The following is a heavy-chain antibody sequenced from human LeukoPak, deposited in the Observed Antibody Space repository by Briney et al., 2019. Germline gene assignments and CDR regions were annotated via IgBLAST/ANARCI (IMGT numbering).Heavy chain of an antibody. CDR2: MNPNSGNT. J-gene: IGHJ5*02. D-gene: IGHD3-22*01. CDR3: ATWYYYDSSGYDAQSYNWFDP. V-gene: IGHV1-8*01. Sequence: ASVKVSCKASGYTFTSYDINWVRQATGQGLEWMGWMNPNSGNTGYAQKFQGRVTMTRNTPISTAYMELSSLRSEDTAVYYCATWYYYDSSGYDAQSYNWFDPWGQGTLVTVSS. CDR1: GYTFTSYD.